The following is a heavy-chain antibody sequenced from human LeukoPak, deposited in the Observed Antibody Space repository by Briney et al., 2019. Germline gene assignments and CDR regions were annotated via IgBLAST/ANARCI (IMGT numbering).Heavy chain of an antibody. CDR3: ARADYYDEGFDY. CDR1: GFTLSSHW. CDR2: IGPDGNEK. J-gene: IGHJ4*02. Sequence: GGSLRLSCAASGFTLSSHWMRWVRHASGKGREWVANIGPDGNEKNLIDSVKGRFTISRDNARNSVYLQMNGLRVDDTAIYYCARADYYDEGFDYWGQGTLVTVSS. D-gene: IGHD3-22*01. V-gene: IGHV3-7*01.